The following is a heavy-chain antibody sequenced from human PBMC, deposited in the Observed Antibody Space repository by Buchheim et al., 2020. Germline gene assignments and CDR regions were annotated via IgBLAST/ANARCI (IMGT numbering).Heavy chain of an antibody. CDR1: GGSVSSASVY. D-gene: IGHD6-13*01. CDR3: AMGRQQLS. J-gene: IGHJ4*02. V-gene: IGHV4-61*01. Sequence: QVQLQESGPGLVKPSETLSLTCGVSGGSVSSASVYWSWIRLPPGKGLEWIGFISNSGTTNYNPSLRSRVTISLDTSTNQVSLRLSSVTPADTAVYFCAMGRQQLSWGQGAL. CDR2: ISNSGTT.